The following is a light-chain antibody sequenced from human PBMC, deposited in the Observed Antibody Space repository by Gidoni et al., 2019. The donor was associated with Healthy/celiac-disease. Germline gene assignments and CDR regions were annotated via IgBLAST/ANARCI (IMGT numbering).Light chain of an antibody. CDR2: AAS. J-gene: IGKJ1*01. CDR3: QQYYSYPWT. V-gene: IGKV1-8*01. CDR1: QGISSY. Sequence: IRMTQSPSSFSASTGDRVTITCRASQGISSYLAWYQQKPGKAPKLLIYAASTLQSGVPSRFSGSGSGTDFTLTIGCLQSEDFATYYCQQYYSYPWTFGQXTKVEIK.